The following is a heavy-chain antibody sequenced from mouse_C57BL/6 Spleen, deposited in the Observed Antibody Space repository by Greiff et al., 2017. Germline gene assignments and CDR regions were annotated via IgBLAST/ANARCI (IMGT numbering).Heavy chain of an antibody. D-gene: IGHD1-1*01. Sequence: EVKLVESGEGLVKPGGSLKLSCAASGFTFSSYAMSWVRQTPEKRLEWVAYISSGGDYIYYADTVKGRFTISRDNARNTLYLQMSSLKSEDTAMYYCTRELYYYGSSYGYFDVWGTGTTVTVSS. CDR3: TRELYYYGSSYGYFDV. V-gene: IGHV5-9-1*02. CDR1: GFTFSSYA. J-gene: IGHJ1*03. CDR2: ISSGGDYI.